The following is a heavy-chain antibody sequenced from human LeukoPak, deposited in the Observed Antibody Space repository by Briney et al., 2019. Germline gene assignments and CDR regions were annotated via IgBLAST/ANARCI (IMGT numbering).Heavy chain of an antibody. D-gene: IGHD5-18*01. Sequence: GGTLRLSCAGSRFTFYDYYMIWLPPAPGKGREGVSYIYSSGSTIYYAGTVKGRSTTSRDNAKNSLYRQMNSLRAEDTAVYYCARVGYSYGFYYYYYYMDVWGKGTTVTISS. V-gene: IGHV3-11*01. J-gene: IGHJ6*03. CDR2: IYSSGSTI. CDR1: RFTFYDYY. CDR3: ARVGYSYGFYYYYYYMDV.